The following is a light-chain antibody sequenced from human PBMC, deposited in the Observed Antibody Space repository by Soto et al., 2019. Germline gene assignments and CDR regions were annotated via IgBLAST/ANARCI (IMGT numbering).Light chain of an antibody. CDR3: QQYDSYST. CDR1: QSISSY. Sequence: DIQMTQSPSTLSASVGDRVTITCRASQSISSYLAWYQQKPGKAPKLLIYKASSLESGVPSRFSGSGSGTEFILNISSLQPDDFATYYCQQYDSYSTFGQGTKVEIK. J-gene: IGKJ1*01. V-gene: IGKV1-5*03. CDR2: KAS.